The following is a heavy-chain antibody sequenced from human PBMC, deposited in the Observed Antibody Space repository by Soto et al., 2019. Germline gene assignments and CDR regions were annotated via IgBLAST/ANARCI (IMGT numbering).Heavy chain of an antibody. V-gene: IGHV3-21*01. Sequence: EVQLVESGGGLVKPGGSLRLSCAASGFTFSSYSMNWVRQAPGKGLEWVSSISSSSSYIYYADSVKGRFTISRDNAKNSLYLQMNSLRAEDTAVYYCAKGELRGGGAFDIWGQGTMVTVSS. D-gene: IGHD1-26*01. CDR1: GFTFSSYS. CDR3: AKGELRGGGAFDI. CDR2: ISSSSSYI. J-gene: IGHJ3*02.